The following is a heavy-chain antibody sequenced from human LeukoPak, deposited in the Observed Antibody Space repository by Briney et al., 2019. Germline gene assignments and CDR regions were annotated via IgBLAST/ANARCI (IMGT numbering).Heavy chain of an antibody. D-gene: IGHD4-17*01. CDR2: MDNSGRT. V-gene: IGHV3-66*01. J-gene: IGHJ3*02. Sequence: GGSLRLSCAASGFTVSGNYMSWVRQAPGKGLEWVSIMDNSGRTSHADSVKGRFTMSRDNSKNTLFLQMNTLRAEDTAVYYCARADPYGDYMADAFDIWGQGTMVTVSS. CDR1: GFTVSGNY. CDR3: ARADPYGDYMADAFDI.